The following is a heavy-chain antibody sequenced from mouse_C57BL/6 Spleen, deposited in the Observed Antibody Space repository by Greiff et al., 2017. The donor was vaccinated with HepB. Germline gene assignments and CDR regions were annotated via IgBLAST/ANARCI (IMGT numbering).Heavy chain of an antibody. Sequence: VQLQQSGAELVRPGASVKLSCTASGFNIKDYYMHWVKQRPEQGLEWIGRIDPEDGDTEYAPKFQGKATMTADTSSNPAYLQLSSLTSEDTAVYYCTTSYYYGSSPYYWGQGTTLTVSS. CDR1: GFNIKDYY. V-gene: IGHV14-1*01. CDR3: TTSYYYGSSPYY. J-gene: IGHJ2*01. CDR2: IDPEDGDT. D-gene: IGHD1-1*01.